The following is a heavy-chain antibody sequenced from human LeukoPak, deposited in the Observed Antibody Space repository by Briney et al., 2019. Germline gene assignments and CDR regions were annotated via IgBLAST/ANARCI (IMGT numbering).Heavy chain of an antibody. J-gene: IGHJ4*02. Sequence: PGGSLRLSCAASGFIFSRSGMSWVRQAPGKGLEWVSTISDNGGSTYYPDSVKGRFTISRDNSKNTLYLQMNSLRAEDTAVYYCAKGAYYDLWGQGTLVTVSS. CDR2: ISDNGGST. D-gene: IGHD3-22*01. V-gene: IGHV3-23*01. CDR3: AKGAYYDL. CDR1: GFIFSRSG.